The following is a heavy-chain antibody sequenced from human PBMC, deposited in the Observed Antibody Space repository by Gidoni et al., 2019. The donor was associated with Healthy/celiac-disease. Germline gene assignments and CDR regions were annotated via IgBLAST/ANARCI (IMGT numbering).Heavy chain of an antibody. CDR2: MYSGGST. V-gene: IGHV3-66*01. CDR1: GFHVSSNY. CDR3: ASMTTVTYYYYYGMDV. D-gene: IGHD4-4*01. J-gene: IGHJ6*02. Sequence: EVQLVESGGGLVQPGGSLSLSCAASGFHVSSNYMSWVRQAPGKGLECVSFMYSGGSTYYADSVKGRFTISRDNSKNTLYLQMNSLRAEDTAVYYCASMTTVTYYYYYGMDVWGQGTTVTVSS.